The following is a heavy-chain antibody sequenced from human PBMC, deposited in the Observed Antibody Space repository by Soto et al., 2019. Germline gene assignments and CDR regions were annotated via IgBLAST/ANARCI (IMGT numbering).Heavy chain of an antibody. CDR2: ISGSGST. CDR3: AKALRFTFPTGYYMDV. V-gene: IGHV3-23*01. Sequence: EVQLLESGGGLVQPGGSLRLSCAASGFTVSSYAMSWVRQAPGKGLEWVSVISGSGSTYSADSVKGRFTSSRDSSKHTVYLQMNSLRGEDTAVYYCAKALRFTFPTGYYMDVWGRGTTVTVSS. CDR1: GFTVSSYA. J-gene: IGHJ6*03. D-gene: IGHD3-16*01.